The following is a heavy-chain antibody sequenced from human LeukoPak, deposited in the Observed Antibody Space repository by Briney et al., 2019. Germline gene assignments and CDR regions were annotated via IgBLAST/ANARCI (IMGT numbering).Heavy chain of an antibody. CDR2: IYTSGST. J-gene: IGHJ4*02. V-gene: IGHV4-4*07. CDR3: ARDSMVRGVIRFDY. Sequence: SETLSLTCTVSGGSISSYYWSWIRQPAGKGLEWIGRIYTSGSTNYNPSFKSRVTMSVDTSKNQFSLKLSSVTAADTAVYYCARDSMVRGVIRFDYWGQGTLVTVSS. CDR1: GGSISSYY. D-gene: IGHD3-10*01.